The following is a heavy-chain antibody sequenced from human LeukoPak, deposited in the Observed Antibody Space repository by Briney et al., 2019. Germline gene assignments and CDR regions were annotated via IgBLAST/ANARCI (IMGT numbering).Heavy chain of an antibody. CDR1: GFTFSSYG. J-gene: IGHJ4*02. D-gene: IGHD5-12*01. CDR3: ARGPSGYHNT. Sequence: GGSLRLSCAASGFTFSSYGMSWVRQAPGKGLEWVSAISGSGGSTYYADSVKGRFTISRDNSKNTLYLQMNSLRAEDTAVYYCARGPSGYHNTGGQGTMVTVSS. CDR2: ISGSGGST. V-gene: IGHV3-23*01.